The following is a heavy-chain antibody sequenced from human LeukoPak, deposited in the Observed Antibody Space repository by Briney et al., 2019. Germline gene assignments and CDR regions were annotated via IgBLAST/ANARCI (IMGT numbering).Heavy chain of an antibody. CDR1: GGSISSGGYS. D-gene: IGHD3-22*01. CDR2: IYHSGST. V-gene: IGHV4-30-2*01. Sequence: PSQTLSLTCAVSGGSISSGGYSWSWIRQPPGTGLEWIGYIYHSGSTYYNPSLKSRVTISVDTSKNQFSLKLSSVTAADTAVYYCARAQHSSGYYPTPPYFDYWGQGTLVTVSS. J-gene: IGHJ4*02. CDR3: ARAQHSSGYYPTPPYFDY.